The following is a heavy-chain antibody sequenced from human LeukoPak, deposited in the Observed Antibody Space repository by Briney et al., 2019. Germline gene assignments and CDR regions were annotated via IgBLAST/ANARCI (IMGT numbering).Heavy chain of an antibody. CDR2: MKPNSGNT. Sequence: GASVKVSCKASGYTFTSYDINWVRQATGQGLEWMGWMKPNSGNTGYAQKFQGRVTITADESTSTAYMELSSLRSEDAAVYYCARNRLIQYSSSLLSSDAFDIWGQGTMVTVSS. CDR3: ARNRLIQYSSSLLSSDAFDI. CDR1: GYTFTSYD. D-gene: IGHD6-13*01. V-gene: IGHV1-8*03. J-gene: IGHJ3*02.